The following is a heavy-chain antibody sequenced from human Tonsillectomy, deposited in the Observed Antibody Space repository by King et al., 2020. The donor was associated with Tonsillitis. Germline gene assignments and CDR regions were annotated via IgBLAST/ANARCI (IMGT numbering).Heavy chain of an antibody. Sequence: QLVQSGAEVKKPGASVKVSCKASGYTFTSYYMHWVRQAPGQGLEWMGIINPSGGSTTYAQKFQGRVTMTRDTSTSTVYMELSSLSCDDTALYYCARAREYSTSSDYWGQGTLVTVSS. CDR1: GYTFTSYY. D-gene: IGHD6-6*01. V-gene: IGHV1-46*03. CDR3: ARAREYSTSSDY. CDR2: INPSGGST. J-gene: IGHJ4*02.